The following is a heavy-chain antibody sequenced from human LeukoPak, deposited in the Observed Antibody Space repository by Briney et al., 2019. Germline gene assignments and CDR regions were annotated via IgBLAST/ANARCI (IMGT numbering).Heavy chain of an antibody. CDR2: ISATGGT. CDR1: GFDFKIYG. Sequence: GGSLRLSCAASGFDFKIYGMTWVRQAPGKGLEWVAFISATGGTSYADSVKGRFTIPRDNSKSWVSLQMNSLGAEDTAVYYCAKRGGLTIYAFDIWGQGTMVTVSS. V-gene: IGHV3-23*01. D-gene: IGHD3-10*01. CDR3: AKRGGLTIYAFDI. J-gene: IGHJ3*02.